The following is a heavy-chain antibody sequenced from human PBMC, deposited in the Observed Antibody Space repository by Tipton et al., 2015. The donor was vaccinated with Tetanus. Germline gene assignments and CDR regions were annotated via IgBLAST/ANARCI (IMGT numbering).Heavy chain of an antibody. Sequence: MQLVQSGAEVKKTGSSVKISCKASGYTLTYCYLHWVRQAPGQALEWMGWITPFNNNTNYAQKFQDRVSFSSDRSMSTAYMEVSSLRSADTAMYYCATREDTALVIAESDAPDIWGQGTMVTVSS. CDR3: ATREDTALVIAESDAPDI. CDR1: GYTLTYCY. J-gene: IGHJ3*02. CDR2: ITPFNNNT. D-gene: IGHD5-18*01. V-gene: IGHV1-45*02.